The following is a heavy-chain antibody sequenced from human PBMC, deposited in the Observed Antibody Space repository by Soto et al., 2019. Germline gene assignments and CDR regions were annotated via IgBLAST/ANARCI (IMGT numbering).Heavy chain of an antibody. CDR1: GFTFSSYG. CDR3: AKDRIAVAGTLSIFDY. J-gene: IGHJ4*02. V-gene: IGHV3-30*18. Sequence: GGSLRLSCAASGFTFSSYGMHWVRQAPGKGLEWVAVISYDGSNKYYADSVKGRFTISRDNSKNTLYLQMNSLRAEDTAVYYCAKDRIAVAGTLSIFDYWGQGTLVTVSS. CDR2: ISYDGSNK. D-gene: IGHD6-19*01.